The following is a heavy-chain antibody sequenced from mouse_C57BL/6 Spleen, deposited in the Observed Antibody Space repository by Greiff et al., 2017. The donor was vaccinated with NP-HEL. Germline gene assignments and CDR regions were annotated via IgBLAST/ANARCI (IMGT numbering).Heavy chain of an antibody. CDR3: ARDPLYDYDGDYYAMDY. Sequence: EVMLVESGGGLVKPGGSLKLSCAASGFTFSSYAMSWVRQTPEKRLEWVATISDGGSYTYYPDNVKGRFTISRDNAKNNLYLQMSHLKSEDTAMYYCARDPLYDYDGDYYAMDYWGQGTSVTVSS. J-gene: IGHJ4*01. CDR2: ISDGGSYT. D-gene: IGHD2-4*01. CDR1: GFTFSSYA. V-gene: IGHV5-4*01.